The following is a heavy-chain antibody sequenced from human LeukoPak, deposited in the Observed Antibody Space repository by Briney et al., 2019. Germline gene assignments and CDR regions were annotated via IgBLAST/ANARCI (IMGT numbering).Heavy chain of an antibody. CDR2: ISSSGST. CDR1: GDSISSGDYY. V-gene: IGHV4-61*02. D-gene: IGHD3-22*01. Sequence: SETLSLTCTVSGDSISSGDYYWSWIRQPARKGLEWIGRISSSGSTNYNPSLKSRVTISVDTSKNQFSLKLSSVTAADTAVYFCARGPYSYDSSGAFVWGQGTMVTVSS. CDR3: ARGPYSYDSSGAFV. J-gene: IGHJ3*01.